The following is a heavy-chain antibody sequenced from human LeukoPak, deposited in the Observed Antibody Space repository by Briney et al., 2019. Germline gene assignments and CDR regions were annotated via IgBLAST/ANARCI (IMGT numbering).Heavy chain of an antibody. CDR2: IYTSGST. CDR1: GGSLSSYY. Sequence: PETLSLTCPVSGGSLSSYYWSWIRQPPGRGLEWIGYIYTSGSTNYNPSLKSRVTISVDTSKNQFSLKLSSVTAADTAVYYCATRRIAARYNWFDPWGQGTLVTVSS. V-gene: IGHV4-4*09. D-gene: IGHD6-6*01. CDR3: ATRRIAARYNWFDP. J-gene: IGHJ5*02.